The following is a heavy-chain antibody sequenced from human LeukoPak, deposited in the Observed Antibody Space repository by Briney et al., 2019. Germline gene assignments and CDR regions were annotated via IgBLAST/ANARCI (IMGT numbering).Heavy chain of an antibody. D-gene: IGHD2-15*01. V-gene: IGHV4-4*07. Sequence: PSETLSLTCTVSGGSIKKYYWSWIRQPAGKGLEWIGRIYTRGSTNYNPSLKSRVTMSVDTSKNQFSLKLSSVTAADTAVYHCARGRYCSADICSGGDAFDIWGQGTMVSVSS. CDR1: GGSIKKYY. J-gene: IGHJ3*02. CDR2: IYTRGST. CDR3: ARGRYCSADICSGGDAFDI.